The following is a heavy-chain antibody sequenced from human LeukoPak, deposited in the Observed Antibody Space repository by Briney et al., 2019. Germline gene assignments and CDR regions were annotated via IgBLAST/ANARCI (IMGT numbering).Heavy chain of an antibody. CDR2: IYYSGST. CDR1: GGSISTSNYY. D-gene: IGHD1-1*01. V-gene: IGHV4-61*05. Sequence: SETLSHTCTVSGGSISTSNYYWGWIRQPPGKGLEWIGYIYYSGSTNYNPSLKSRVTISVDTSKNQFSLKLSSVTAADTAVYYCARMATGTPGFDPWGQGTLVTVSS. CDR3: ARMATGTPGFDP. J-gene: IGHJ5*02.